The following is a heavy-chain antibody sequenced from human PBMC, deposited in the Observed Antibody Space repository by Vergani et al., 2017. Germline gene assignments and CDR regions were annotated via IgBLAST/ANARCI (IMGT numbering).Heavy chain of an antibody. D-gene: IGHD2-2*01. V-gene: IGHV3-23*04. CDR2: ISGSGGNT. CDR1: GFTFSAYA. CDR3: AKGVYCSSTSCYEGRGYYYGMGV. Sequence: EVQLVESGGRPIQTGGSLRLSCAASGFTFSAYAMNWVRQAPGKGLEWVSGISGSGGNTYYANSVKGRFTISRDNSKNTLYLQMNSLRADDTAVYYCAKGVYCSSTSCYEGRGYYYGMGVWGQGTTVTFSS. J-gene: IGHJ6*02.